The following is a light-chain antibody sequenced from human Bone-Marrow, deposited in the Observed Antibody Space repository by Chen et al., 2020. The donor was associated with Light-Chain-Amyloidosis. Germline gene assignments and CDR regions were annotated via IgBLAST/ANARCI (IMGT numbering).Light chain of an antibody. V-gene: IGKV3-11*01. CDR3: QQRGNWPWT. Sequence: EIVLTQSPATLSLSPGESATLSCRASQSVNSYLAWYQQKPGQPPRLLIYDASNRATDIPARFSGRGSGTDFTLTISGLETDDFAVYYCQQRGNWPWTFGQGTKVEIK. CDR1: QSVNSY. CDR2: DAS. J-gene: IGKJ1*01.